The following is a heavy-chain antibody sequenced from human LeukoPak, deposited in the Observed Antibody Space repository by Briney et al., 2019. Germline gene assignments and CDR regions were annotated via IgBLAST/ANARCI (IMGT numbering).Heavy chain of an antibody. CDR2: IYYSGST. J-gene: IGHJ4*02. Sequence: PSQTLSLTCTVSGGSISSGDYYWSWIRQPPGKGLEWIGYIYYSGSTYYNPSLKSRVTISVDTSKNQFSLKLSSVTAADTAVYYCARASYSSGWYGVDYWGQGTLVTASS. D-gene: IGHD6-19*01. CDR3: ARASYSSGWYGVDY. CDR1: GGSISSGDYY. V-gene: IGHV4-30-4*08.